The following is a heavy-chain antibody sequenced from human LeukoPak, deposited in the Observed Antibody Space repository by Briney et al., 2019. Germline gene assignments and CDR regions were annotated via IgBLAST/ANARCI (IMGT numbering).Heavy chain of an antibody. D-gene: IGHD2-2*01. Sequence: GASVKVSCKASGYTFSTYGLTWLHQPPGQGLKWMGGIIPIFGTANYAQKFQGRVTITADESTSTAYMELSSLRSEDTAVYYCARDPRSSTSCRACYYYMDVWGKGTTVTVTS. CDR1: GYTFSTYG. V-gene: IGHV1-69*13. J-gene: IGHJ6*03. CDR2: IIPIFGTA. CDR3: ARDPRSSTSCRACYYYMDV.